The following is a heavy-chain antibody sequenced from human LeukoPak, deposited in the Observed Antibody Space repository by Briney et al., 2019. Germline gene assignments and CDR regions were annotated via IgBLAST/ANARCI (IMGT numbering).Heavy chain of an antibody. Sequence: ASVKVSCKVSGYTLTELSMHWVRQAPGKGLEWMGGFDPEDGETIYAQKFQGRVTMTEDTSTDTAYMELSSLRSEDTAVYYCATQWNYYDSSGYCYFYYWGQGTLVTVSS. CDR2: FDPEDGET. D-gene: IGHD3-22*01. J-gene: IGHJ4*02. V-gene: IGHV1-24*01. CDR3: ATQWNYYDSSGYCYFYY. CDR1: GYTLTELS.